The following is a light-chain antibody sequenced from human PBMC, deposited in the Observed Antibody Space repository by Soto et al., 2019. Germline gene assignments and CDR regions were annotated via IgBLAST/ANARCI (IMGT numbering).Light chain of an antibody. J-gene: IGLJ2*01. CDR1: SSDVGGYIY. Sequence: QSALTQPRSVSGSPGQPVTISCTGSSSDVGGYIYVSWYQHHPGKAPKLILYDVSKRPSGVPDRFSGSKSGNTASLTISGLQAEDEADYYCCSYAGSNTLVFGGGTKLTVL. CDR2: DVS. V-gene: IGLV2-11*01. CDR3: CSYAGSNTLV.